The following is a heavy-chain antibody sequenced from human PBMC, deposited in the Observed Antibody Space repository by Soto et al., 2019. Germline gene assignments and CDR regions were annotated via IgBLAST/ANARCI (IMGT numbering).Heavy chain of an antibody. CDR2: IYKGGSI. Sequence: PSETLSLTCRVSGGSISNDYWTWIRQPPGKGLEWIGYIYKGGSINYNPSLKSRVTISVDTSKNQFSLKLSSVTAADTAVYYCARRWGRTFDYWGQGTLVTSPQ. D-gene: IGHD7-27*01. CDR1: GGSISNDY. J-gene: IGHJ4*02. V-gene: IGHV4-4*09. CDR3: ARRWGRTFDY.